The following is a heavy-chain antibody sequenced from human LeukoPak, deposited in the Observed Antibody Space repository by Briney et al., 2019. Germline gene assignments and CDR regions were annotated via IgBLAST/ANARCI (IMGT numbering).Heavy chain of an antibody. Sequence: SETLSLTCIVSGGSLSSYYWSWIRQPAGKGLEWVGRIYSSGDTNYNPSLKSRVSMSVDTSKNQFSLKLSSVAAADTAVYYCARSDTAMVSGFDYWGQGTLVTVSS. CDR1: GGSLSSYY. CDR3: ARSDTAMVSGFDY. CDR2: IYSSGDT. J-gene: IGHJ4*02. V-gene: IGHV4-4*07. D-gene: IGHD5-18*01.